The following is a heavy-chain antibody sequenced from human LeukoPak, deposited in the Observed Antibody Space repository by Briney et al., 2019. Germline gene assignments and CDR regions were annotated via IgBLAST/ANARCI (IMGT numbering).Heavy chain of an antibody. CDR1: GGTFSSYA. CDR2: IIPIFGTA. V-gene: IGHV1-69*13. Sequence: SVKVSCKASGGTFSSYAISWVRQAPGQGLEWMGGIIPIFGTANYAQKLQGRVTITADESTSTAYMELSSLRSEDTAVYYCARDSSDYYDSSGYRYTYYFDYWGQGTLVTVSS. CDR3: ARDSSDYYDSSGYRYTYYFDY. J-gene: IGHJ4*02. D-gene: IGHD3-22*01.